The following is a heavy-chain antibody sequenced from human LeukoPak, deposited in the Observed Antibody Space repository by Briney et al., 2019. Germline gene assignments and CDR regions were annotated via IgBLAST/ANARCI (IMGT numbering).Heavy chain of an antibody. Sequence: PSETLSLTCTVSGGSISSSSYYWGWIRQPPGKGLEWIGSIYYSGSTYYNPSLKSRVTISVDTSKNQFSLKLSSVTAADTAVYYCAGPRGYSGYGVDYWGQGTLVTVSS. CDR3: AGPRGYSGYGVDY. V-gene: IGHV4-39*01. CDR2: IYYSGST. D-gene: IGHD5-12*01. CDR1: GGSISSSSYY. J-gene: IGHJ4*02.